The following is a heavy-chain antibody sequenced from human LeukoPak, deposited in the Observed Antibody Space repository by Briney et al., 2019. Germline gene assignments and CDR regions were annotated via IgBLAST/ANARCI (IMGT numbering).Heavy chain of an antibody. CDR3: ARQIVTYYYGSGSYYNYDY. Sequence: GESLKISCKGSGYSFTSYWLGWVRQMPGQGLEWMGFIYPGDSDTRYSPSFQGQVTISADKSISTAYLQWSSLKASDTAMYYCARQIVTYYYGSGSYYNYDYWGQGTLVTVSS. J-gene: IGHJ4*02. V-gene: IGHV5-51*01. CDR1: GYSFTSYW. CDR2: IYPGDSDT. D-gene: IGHD3-10*01.